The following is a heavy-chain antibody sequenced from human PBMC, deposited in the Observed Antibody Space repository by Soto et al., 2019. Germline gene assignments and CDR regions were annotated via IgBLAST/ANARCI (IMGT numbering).Heavy chain of an antibody. CDR3: AMAPNGYSTSWPFYIDY. J-gene: IGHJ4*02. D-gene: IGHD6-13*01. Sequence: PGGSLRLSCTASGFNFSRFWTHWVRQVPGKGLEWVSAISRSGDSTYYADSVKGRFTISRDNSKNTLYLQMNSLGAEDTAVFYCAMAPNGYSTSWPFYIDYWGPGTLVTVSS. V-gene: IGHV3-23*01. CDR1: GFNFSRFW. CDR2: ISRSGDST.